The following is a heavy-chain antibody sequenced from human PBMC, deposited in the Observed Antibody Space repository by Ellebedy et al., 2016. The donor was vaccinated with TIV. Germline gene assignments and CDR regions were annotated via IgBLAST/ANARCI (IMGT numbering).Heavy chain of an antibody. V-gene: IGHV4-31*03. CDR2: FDYSGGT. CDR3: AGFEESTSSFNS. J-gene: IGHJ5*02. Sequence: MPSETLSLTCTVSGGSINNNAENWSWVRQFTGAGLAWIGYFDYSGGTFYNPSLQGRATIRVDTSKNQFSLRLSSVTVADTAVYFCAGFEESTSSFNSWGQGTLVTVSS. CDR1: GGSINNNAEN. D-gene: IGHD3-10*01.